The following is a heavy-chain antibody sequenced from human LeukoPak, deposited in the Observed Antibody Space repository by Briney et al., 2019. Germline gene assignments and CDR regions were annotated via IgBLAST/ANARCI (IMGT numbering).Heavy chain of an antibody. V-gene: IGHV3-7*01. Sequence: PGGSLRLSCAASGFTFSSYWMSWVRQAPGKGLEWVANIKQDGSEKYYVDSVKGRFTISRDNAKNSLYLQMNSLRAEDTAVYYCARKARNYYDSSGSRYFDLWGRGTLVTVSS. CDR2: IKQDGSEK. CDR1: GFTFSSYW. J-gene: IGHJ2*01. CDR3: ARKARNYYDSSGSRYFDL. D-gene: IGHD3-22*01.